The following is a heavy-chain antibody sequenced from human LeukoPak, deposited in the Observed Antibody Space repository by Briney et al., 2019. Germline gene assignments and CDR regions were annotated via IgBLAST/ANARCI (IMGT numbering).Heavy chain of an antibody. J-gene: IGHJ4*02. CDR1: GFTFSSYW. V-gene: IGHV3-7*01. Sequence: GGSLRLSCAASGFTFSSYWMSWVRQTPGKGLEWVANIKQDGSEKYYVDSVKGRFTISRDNAKNSLYLQMNSLRVEDAAVYYCARARALYSSGWYGLFDYWGQGTLVTVSS. CDR3: ARARALYSSGWYGLFDY. CDR2: IKQDGSEK. D-gene: IGHD6-19*01.